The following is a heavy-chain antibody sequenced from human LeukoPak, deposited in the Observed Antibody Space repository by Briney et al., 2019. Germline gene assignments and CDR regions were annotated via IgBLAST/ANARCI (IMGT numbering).Heavy chain of an antibody. Sequence: ASVKVSCKASGYTFTSYGISWVRQAPGQGLEWMGGIIPIFGTANYAQKFQGRVTITTDESTSTAYMELSSLRSEDTAVYYCARGWELPEFDYWGQGTLVTVSS. CDR2: IIPIFGTA. CDR3: ARGWELPEFDY. CDR1: GYTFTSYG. D-gene: IGHD1-26*01. V-gene: IGHV1-69*05. J-gene: IGHJ4*02.